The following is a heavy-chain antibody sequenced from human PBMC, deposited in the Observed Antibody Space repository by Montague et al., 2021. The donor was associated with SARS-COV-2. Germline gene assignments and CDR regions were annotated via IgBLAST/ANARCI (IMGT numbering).Heavy chain of an antibody. CDR3: ARQENSSGWSKPDAFDI. CDR2: MYYSGST. D-gene: IGHD6-19*01. CDR1: VRSSSSSSHY. Sequence: SETLSLTCTGSVRSSSSSSHYWGGIRQPPRKVLEWIGSMYYSGSTYYNPSLKSRVTISVDTSKNQFSLKLSSVTAADTAVYYCARQENSSGWSKPDAFDIWGQGTMVTVSS. V-gene: IGHV4-39*01. J-gene: IGHJ3*02.